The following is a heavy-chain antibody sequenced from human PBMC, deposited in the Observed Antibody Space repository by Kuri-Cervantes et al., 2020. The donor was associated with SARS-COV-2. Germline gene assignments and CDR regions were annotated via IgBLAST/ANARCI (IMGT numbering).Heavy chain of an antibody. CDR2: ISGSGGST. D-gene: IGHD2-2*01. CDR3: ARDRPTRVVLGNAFDI. V-gene: IGHV3-23*01. Sequence: GESLKISCAASGFTFSSYAMSRVRQAPGKGLEWVSAISGSGGSTYYADSVKGRFTISRDNAKNSLYLQMNSLRAEDTAVYYCARDRPTRVVLGNAFDIWGQGTMVTVSS. CDR1: GFTFSSYA. J-gene: IGHJ3*02.